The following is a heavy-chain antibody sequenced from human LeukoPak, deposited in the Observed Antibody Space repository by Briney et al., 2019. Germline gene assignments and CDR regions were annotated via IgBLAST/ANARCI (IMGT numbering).Heavy chain of an antibody. J-gene: IGHJ4*02. V-gene: IGHV1-18*01. CDR1: GYTFTSYG. CDR3: ARDLGIYGSGSYIDY. Sequence: ASVKVSCKASGYTFTSYGISWVRQAPGQGLEWMGWISAYNGNTNYAQKLQGRVTMTTDTSTSTAYMELRSLRSDDTAVYYCARDLGIYGSGSYIDYWGQGTLVTVSS. D-gene: IGHD1-26*01. CDR2: ISAYNGNT.